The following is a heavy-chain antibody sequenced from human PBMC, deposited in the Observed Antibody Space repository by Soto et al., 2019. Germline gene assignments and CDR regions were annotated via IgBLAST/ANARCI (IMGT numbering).Heavy chain of an antibody. CDR1: GGSISSSSYY. J-gene: IGHJ4*02. V-gene: IGHV4-39*01. Sequence: SETLSLTCTVSGGSISSSSYYWGWIRQPPGKGLEWIGSIYYSGSTYYNPSLKSRVTISVDTSKNQFSLKLSSVTAADTAVYYCAGAFCGGACYSTTVVTFAPSYFDYWGQGTLVTVSS. D-gene: IGHD2-21*02. CDR3: AGAFCGGACYSTTVVTFAPSYFDY. CDR2: IYYSGST.